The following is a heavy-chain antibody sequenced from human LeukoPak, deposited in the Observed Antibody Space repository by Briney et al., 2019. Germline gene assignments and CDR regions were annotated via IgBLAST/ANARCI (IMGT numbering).Heavy chain of an antibody. CDR1: GGSVHRSF. CDR2: IYSSGTT. J-gene: IGHJ4*02. D-gene: IGHD1-26*01. V-gene: IGHV4-59*02. Sequence: PSETLSHTCVVSGGSVHRSFWTWVRQPPGKGLEWIGRIYSSGTTDYSPSLKSRLTIAIDTSKNQFSLRLASVTAADTAVYYCGRRPAADGPTDMWGQGILVAVSS. CDR3: GRRPAADGPTDM.